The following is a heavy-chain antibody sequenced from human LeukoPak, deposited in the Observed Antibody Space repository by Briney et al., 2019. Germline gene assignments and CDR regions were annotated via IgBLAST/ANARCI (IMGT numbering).Heavy chain of an antibody. V-gene: IGHV3-9*01. CDR3: AKVARTYYYDSSGYYGFDY. D-gene: IGHD3-22*01. CDR2: ISWNSGSI. CDR1: GLTFDDYA. J-gene: IGHJ4*02. Sequence: PGGSLRLSCAASGLTFDDYAMHWVRQAPGKGLEWVSGISWNSGSIGHADSVKGRFTISRDNAKNSLYLQMNSLRAEDTALYYCAKVARTYYYDSSGYYGFDYWGQGTLVTVSS.